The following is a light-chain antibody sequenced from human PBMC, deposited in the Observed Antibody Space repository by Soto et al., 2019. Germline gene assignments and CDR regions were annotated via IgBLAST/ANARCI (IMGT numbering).Light chain of an antibody. J-gene: IGKJ2*01. CDR3: QQYNSYPYT. Sequence: DIQMTQSPSPLSASVGDRVTITCRASQSISSWLAWYQQKPGKAPKLLIYKASSLESGVPSRFSGSGSGTEFTLTISILQPDDFATYYCQQYNSYPYTFGQGTKLEIK. CDR1: QSISSW. V-gene: IGKV1-5*03. CDR2: KAS.